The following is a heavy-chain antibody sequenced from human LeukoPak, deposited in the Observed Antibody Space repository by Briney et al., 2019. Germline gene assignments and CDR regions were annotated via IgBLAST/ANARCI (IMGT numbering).Heavy chain of an antibody. CDR3: ARGWSVAGNYYFDY. CDR1: GFTFDDYG. J-gene: IGHJ4*02. D-gene: IGHD6-19*01. CDR2: INWNGGST. V-gene: IGHV3-20*04. Sequence: GGSLRLSCAASGFTFDDYGMSWVRQAPGKGLEWVSGINWNGGSTGYADSVKGRFTISRDNAKNSVYLQMNSLRAEDTALYYCARGWSVAGNYYFDYWGQGTLVTVSS.